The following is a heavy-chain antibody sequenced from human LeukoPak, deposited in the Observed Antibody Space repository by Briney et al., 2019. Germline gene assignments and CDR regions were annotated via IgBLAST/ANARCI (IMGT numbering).Heavy chain of an antibody. CDR3: ASEVEALLDH. CDR1: GFSVSKSV. CDR2: TSYEGNGT. J-gene: IGHJ4*02. Sequence: GTSLRLSCAASGFSVSKSVMYWLRQAPGMGLDWVAATSYEGNGTFYAGSVKGRFTMSRDNANNMVYLQMNSLRQEDTALYYCASEVEALLDHWGQGTLVTVSS. D-gene: IGHD2-15*01. V-gene: IGHV3-30*03.